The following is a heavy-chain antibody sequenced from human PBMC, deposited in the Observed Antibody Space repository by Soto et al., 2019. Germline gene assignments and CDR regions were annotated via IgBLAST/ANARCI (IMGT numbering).Heavy chain of an antibody. CDR3: ARDRHSGGKYWYFDI. J-gene: IGHJ2*01. D-gene: IGHD2-15*01. CDR1: GYTFTHYG. CDR2: INSFSGDT. Sequence: QVQLVQSGAEVKKPGASVKVSCKASGYTFTHYGITWVRQAPGQGLEWMGWINSFSGDTNYPKKLQGRLTMTTDTSTNTVYMELRNLRSDDTSVYYCARDRHSGGKYWYFDIWGRGTLVTVSS. V-gene: IGHV1-18*01.